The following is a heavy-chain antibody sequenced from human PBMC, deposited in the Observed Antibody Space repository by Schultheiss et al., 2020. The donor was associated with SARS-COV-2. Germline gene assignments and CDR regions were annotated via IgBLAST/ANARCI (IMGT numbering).Heavy chain of an antibody. Sequence: SETLSLTCTVSGASIGNYYWSWIRQPPGKGLEWIGYIYYSGSTNYNPSLKSRVTISVDTSKNQFSLKLSSVTAADTAVYYCASQDYYGSGRQFDYWGQGTLVTVSS. V-gene: IGHV4-59*08. CDR1: GASIGNYY. CDR2: IYYSGST. J-gene: IGHJ4*02. D-gene: IGHD3-10*01. CDR3: ASQDYYGSGRQFDY.